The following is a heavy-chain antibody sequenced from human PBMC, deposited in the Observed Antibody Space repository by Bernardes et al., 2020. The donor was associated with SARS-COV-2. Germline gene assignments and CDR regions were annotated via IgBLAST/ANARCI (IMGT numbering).Heavy chain of an antibody. CDR3: ARRLAGDFDY. CDR1: GYSFTRYW. CDR2: IYPGDSDT. Sequence: GACLNSSGNGSGYSFTRYWIGWVRTIPGKGLEWMGIIYPGDSDTRYSPSFQGQVTISADKSISTAYLQWSSLKASDTAMYYCARRLAGDFDYWGQGTLVTVSS. V-gene: IGHV5-51*01. J-gene: IGHJ4*02.